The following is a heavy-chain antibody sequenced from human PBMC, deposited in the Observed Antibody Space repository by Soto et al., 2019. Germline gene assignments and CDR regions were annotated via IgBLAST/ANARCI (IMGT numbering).Heavy chain of an antibody. Sequence: SETLSLTCTVSGGSISSGGYYWSWIRQHPGKGLEWIGYIYYSGSTYYNPSLKSRVTISVDTSKNQFSLKLSSVTAADTAVYYCVRSQGLLPVVYYYYYGMDVWGQGTTVTVSS. D-gene: IGHD2-15*01. CDR3: VRSQGLLPVVYYYYYGMDV. CDR2: IYYSGST. J-gene: IGHJ6*02. V-gene: IGHV4-31*03. CDR1: GGSISSGGYY.